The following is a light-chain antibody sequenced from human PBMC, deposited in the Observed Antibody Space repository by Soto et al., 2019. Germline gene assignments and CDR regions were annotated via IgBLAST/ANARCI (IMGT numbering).Light chain of an antibody. J-gene: IGLJ1*01. CDR1: SSNIGAGYD. Sequence: QSVLTQPPSVSGAPGQRVTISCTGSSSNIGAGYDVHWYQQLPGTAPKLLIYENSNRPSGVPDRFSGSKSGTSASLAITGLRTEDEADYYCQSYDSSLSGSGVFGTGTKLTVL. V-gene: IGLV1-40*01. CDR2: ENS. CDR3: QSYDSSLSGSGV.